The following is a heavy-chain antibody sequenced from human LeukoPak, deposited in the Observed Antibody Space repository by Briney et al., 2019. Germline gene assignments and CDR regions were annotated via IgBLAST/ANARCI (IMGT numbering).Heavy chain of an antibody. CDR1: GGTFSSYA. CDR2: IIPILGIA. D-gene: IGHD3-9*01. CDR3: ATTRGELRYFDWLLS. Sequence: SVKVSCKASGGTFSSYAISWVRQAPGQGLEWMGRIIPILGIANYAQKFQGRVTITADKSTSTAYMELSSLRSEDTAVCYCATTRGELRYFDWLLSWGQGTLVTVSS. J-gene: IGHJ4*02. V-gene: IGHV1-69*04.